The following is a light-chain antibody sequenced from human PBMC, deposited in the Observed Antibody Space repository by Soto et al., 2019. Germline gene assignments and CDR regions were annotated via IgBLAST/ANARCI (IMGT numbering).Light chain of an antibody. J-gene: IGLJ2*01. CDR1: NSNIGGNT. Sequence: QSVLPQPPSASGTPGQTVAISCSGTNSNIGGNTVNWYQQVPGAAPRALIYSNNMRPSGVPDRFSGSKSGTSASLAISGLQSEDEADYYCASWDDSLYGVVFGGGTQLTVL. CDR2: SNN. V-gene: IGLV1-44*01. CDR3: ASWDDSLYGVV.